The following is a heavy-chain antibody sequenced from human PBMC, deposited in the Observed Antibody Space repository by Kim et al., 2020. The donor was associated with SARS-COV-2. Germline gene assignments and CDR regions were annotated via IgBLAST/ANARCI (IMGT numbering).Heavy chain of an antibody. D-gene: IGHD2-21*01. V-gene: IGHV3-23*01. CDR3: AKMVIMDGYNYFYYYAMDV. Sequence: LSLTCVASGFTFDTYAMSWVRQAPGKGLEWVSVISGGALNKFYADSVRGRFTISRDNSKNTLYLQMNNLRDEDTALYYCAKMVIMDGYNYFYYYAMDVWGQGTTVTVSS. J-gene: IGHJ6*02. CDR2: ISGGALNK. CDR1: GFTFDTYA.